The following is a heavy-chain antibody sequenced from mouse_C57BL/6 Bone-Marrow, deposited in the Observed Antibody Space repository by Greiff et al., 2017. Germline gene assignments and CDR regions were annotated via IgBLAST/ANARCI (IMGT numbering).Heavy chain of an antibody. CDR2: IDPNSGGT. CDR3: APSSYCCWYFAV. D-gene: IGHD1-1*01. CDR1: GYTFTSYW. V-gene: IGHV1-72*01. Sequence: VQLQQPGAELVKPGASVKLSCTASGYTFTSYWMHWVKQRPGRGLEWIGRIDPNSGGTKYYEKFKSKATLTVDKSSSTAYMQLSSRTSEDAAVSEYAPSSYCCWYFAVGGTGTTVTVSS. J-gene: IGHJ1*03.